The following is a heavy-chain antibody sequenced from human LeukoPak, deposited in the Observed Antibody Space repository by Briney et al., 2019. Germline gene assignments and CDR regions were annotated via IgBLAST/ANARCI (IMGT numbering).Heavy chain of an antibody. V-gene: IGHV4-31*03. J-gene: IGHJ4*02. CDR1: GGSINSRGFY. Sequence: PSQTLSLTCTVSGGSINSRGFYWTWIRQHPGKGLEWIGYTSYSGSTYYNPSLKSRVSISLDTSKSQFSLRLTSVTAADTAVYYCASGHLGPPGYWGQGTLVTVSS. CDR2: TSYSGST. CDR3: ASGHLGPPGY.